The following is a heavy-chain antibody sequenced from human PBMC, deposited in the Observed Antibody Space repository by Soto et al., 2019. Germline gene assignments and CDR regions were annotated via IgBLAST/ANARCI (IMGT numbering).Heavy chain of an antibody. Sequence: QVQLVQSGAEVKKPGASVKVSCKASGYTFTSYGISWVRQAPGQGLEWMGWISAYNGNTNYAQKLQGRVTMTTDTSTRTAYMELRSLRSDDTAVYYCARELSRGVIAPLFDPWGQGTLVTVSS. J-gene: IGHJ5*02. CDR3: ARELSRGVIAPLFDP. V-gene: IGHV1-18*01. CDR2: ISAYNGNT. D-gene: IGHD3-10*01. CDR1: GYTFTSYG.